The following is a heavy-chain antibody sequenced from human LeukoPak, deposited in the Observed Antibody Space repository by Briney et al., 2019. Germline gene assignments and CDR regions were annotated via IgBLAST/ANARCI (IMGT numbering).Heavy chain of an antibody. CDR3: ARGWWEAYYYYYYMDV. CDR2: MNPNSGNT. Sequence: ASVKVSCKASGYTFTSYDINWVRQATGQGLEWMGWMNPNSGNTGYAQKFQGRVTMTRNTSISTAYMELSSLRSEDTAVYYCARGWWEAYYYYYYMDVWGKGTTVTVSS. V-gene: IGHV1-8*01. J-gene: IGHJ6*03. CDR1: GYTFTSYD. D-gene: IGHD1-26*01.